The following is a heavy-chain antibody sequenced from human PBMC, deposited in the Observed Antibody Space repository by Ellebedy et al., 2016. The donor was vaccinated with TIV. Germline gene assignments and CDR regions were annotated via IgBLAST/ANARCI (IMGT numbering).Heavy chain of an antibody. D-gene: IGHD3-10*01. CDR2: ISGSGGST. V-gene: IGHV3-23*01. CDR3: AKGVRGVIWDAFDI. J-gene: IGHJ3*02. Sequence: GESLKISXVASGFTFSSYAMSWVRQAPGKGLEWVSAISGSGGSTYYADSVKGRFTISRDNSKNTLYLQMNSLRAEDTAVYYCAKGVRGVIWDAFDIWGQGTMVTVSS. CDR1: GFTFSSYA.